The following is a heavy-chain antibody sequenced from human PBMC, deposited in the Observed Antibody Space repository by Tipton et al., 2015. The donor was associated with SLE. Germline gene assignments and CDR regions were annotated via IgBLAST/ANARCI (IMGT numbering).Heavy chain of an antibody. CDR3: ARDELRQTGTTSLSFDY. CDR2: INPNSGGT. J-gene: IGHJ4*02. D-gene: IGHD1-7*01. Sequence: QSGAEVKKPGASVKVSCKASGYTFTGYYMHWVRQAPGQGLEWMGWINPNSGGTNYAQKFQGRVTMTRDTSISTAYMELSRLRSDDTAVYYCARDELRQTGTTSLSFDYWGQGTLVTVSS. V-gene: IGHV1-2*02. CDR1: GYTFTGYY.